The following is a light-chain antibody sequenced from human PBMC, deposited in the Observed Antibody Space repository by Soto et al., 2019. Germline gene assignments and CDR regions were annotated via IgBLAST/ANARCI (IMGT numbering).Light chain of an antibody. J-gene: IGKJ3*01. CDR1: QSVGRNY. CDR2: GAS. CDR3: QQRSNWP. V-gene: IGKV3D-20*02. Sequence: ENVLAQSPGTLSLSSGERATLSCRASQSVGRNYLAWFQQKSGQAPRLVIYGASSRAAGIPDRLSGSGSGTDFTLTISRLEPEDFAVYYCQQRSNWPVGPGTKVDIK.